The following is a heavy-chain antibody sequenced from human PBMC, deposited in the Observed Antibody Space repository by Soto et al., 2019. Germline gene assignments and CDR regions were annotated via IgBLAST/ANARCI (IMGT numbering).Heavy chain of an antibody. Sequence: QVQLVQSGAEVKKPGASVKVSCKASGYTFTSYGISWVRQAPGQGLEWMGWISAYNGNTKYAQKLQGRVTMTTDTPTSTAYMELRSLRSDATAVYYCASDLAVALIVYWGQGTLVTFSS. D-gene: IGHD6-19*01. CDR1: GYTFTSYG. CDR2: ISAYNGNT. CDR3: ASDLAVALIVY. J-gene: IGHJ4*02. V-gene: IGHV1-18*01.